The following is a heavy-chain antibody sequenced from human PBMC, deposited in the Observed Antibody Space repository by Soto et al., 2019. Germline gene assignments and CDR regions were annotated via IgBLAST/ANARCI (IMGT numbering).Heavy chain of an antibody. CDR1: GFTFSSYA. D-gene: IGHD3-3*01. V-gene: IGHV3-23*01. CDR3: AKDSRFLEWLSPYYYYYYMDV. Sequence: LSLTCAASGFTFSSYAMSWVRQAPGKGLEWVSAISGSGGSTYYADSVKGRFTISRDNSKNTLYLQMNSLRAEDTAVYYCAKDSRFLEWLSPYYYYYYMDVWGKGTTVTVSS. CDR2: ISGSGGST. J-gene: IGHJ6*03.